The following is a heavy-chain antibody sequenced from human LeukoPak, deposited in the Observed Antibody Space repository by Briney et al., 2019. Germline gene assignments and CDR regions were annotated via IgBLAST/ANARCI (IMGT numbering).Heavy chain of an antibody. CDR1: GFTFSNYA. CDR2: ISKDGSNK. D-gene: IGHD2-2*03. Sequence: GGSLRLSCAASGFTFSNYAMHWVRQAPGKGLEWATIISKDGSNKFYADSLKGRLTISRDNSKNTLYLQMNSLRGEDTAVYYCARDYGYGIDVWGQGTTVTVSS. J-gene: IGHJ6*02. CDR3: ARDYGYGIDV. V-gene: IGHV3-30-3*01.